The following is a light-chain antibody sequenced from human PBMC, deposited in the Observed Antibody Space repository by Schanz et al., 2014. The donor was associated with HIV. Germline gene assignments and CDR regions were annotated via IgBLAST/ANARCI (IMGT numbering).Light chain of an antibody. CDR3: SSFSTSDTPI. J-gene: IGLJ1*01. V-gene: IGLV2-11*01. CDR1: RSDVGGYDR. CDR2: DVS. Sequence: QSALTQPRSVFGSPGQSVTISCSGSRSDVGGYDRVSWYQQRPGEAPNVIIYDVSKRPSGVPDRFSGSKSGNTASLTISGLQAADEADYYCSSFSTSDTPIFGTGTKLTVL.